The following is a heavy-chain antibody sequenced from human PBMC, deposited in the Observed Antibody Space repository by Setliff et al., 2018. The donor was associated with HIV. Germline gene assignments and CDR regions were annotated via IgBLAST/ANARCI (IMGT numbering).Heavy chain of an antibody. Sequence: PSETLSLTCTVSGGSISSYYWSWIRQPPGKGLEWIGYIYYSGSTNYNPSLKSRVTISVDTSKNQFSLKLSSVTAADTAVYYCVRLGRGTYYYDSSGYLYAFDIWGQGTMVTVSS. CDR3: VRLGRGTYYYDSSGYLYAFDI. V-gene: IGHV4-59*08. CDR1: GGSISSYY. J-gene: IGHJ3*02. CDR2: IYYSGST. D-gene: IGHD3-22*01.